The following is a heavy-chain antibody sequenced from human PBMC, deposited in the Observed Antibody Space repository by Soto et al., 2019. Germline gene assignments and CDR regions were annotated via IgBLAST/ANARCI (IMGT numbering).Heavy chain of an antibody. D-gene: IGHD6-13*01. J-gene: IGHJ4*02. CDR1: GYTFTSYG. CDR3: ARAAAGTKFDY. Sequence: ASVKVSCKASGYTFTSYGISWVRPAPGQGLEWMGGSSAYNGNTNYAQKLQGRVTMTTDTATSTTYMELRSRRSDDTAVYYCARAAAGTKFDYWGQRTLVTVSS. CDR2: SSAYNGNT. V-gene: IGHV1-18*01.